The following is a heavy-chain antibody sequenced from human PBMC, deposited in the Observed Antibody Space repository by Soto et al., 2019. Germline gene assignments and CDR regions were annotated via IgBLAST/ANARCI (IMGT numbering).Heavy chain of an antibody. J-gene: IGHJ4*02. CDR3: AREGYDDYGKPFDY. CDR1: GGTFSSYS. CDR2: IIPLFGSA. Sequence: QVQLVQSGTEVKKPGSSVKVSCKASGGTFSSYSISWVRQAPGQGLEWMGGIIPLFGSAKYAQKFQDRVTITADESTSTAYMELSSLRSEDTAVYYCAREGYDDYGKPFDYWGQGTLVTVSS. V-gene: IGHV1-69*01. D-gene: IGHD4-17*01.